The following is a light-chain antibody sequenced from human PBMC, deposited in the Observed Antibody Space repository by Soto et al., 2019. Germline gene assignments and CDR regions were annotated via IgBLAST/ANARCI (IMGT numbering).Light chain of an antibody. CDR1: QSISSS. J-gene: IGKJ1*01. CDR2: GVS. Sequence: DIQMTQSPSSLSASVGDRVTITCRASQSISSSLKWYQQKPGKAPKLLIYGVSSLQSGVPSRFSGSGSGTDFTLTISSLQPEDFATYYCQQSYSTPWTFGQGTKVEIK. CDR3: QQSYSTPWT. V-gene: IGKV1-39*01.